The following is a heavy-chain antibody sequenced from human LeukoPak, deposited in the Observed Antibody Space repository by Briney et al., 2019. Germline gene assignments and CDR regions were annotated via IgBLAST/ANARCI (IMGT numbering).Heavy chain of an antibody. Sequence: PGGSLRLSCAASGFTFSSYWMHWVRQAPGKGLVWVSRINTEGSGTSYADSVKGRFTISRDNAKNTPYLQMNSLRAEDTAVYYCARARPSVQDFWGQGALVTVSS. D-gene: IGHD6-6*01. J-gene: IGHJ4*02. CDR3: ARARPSVQDF. CDR1: GFTFSSYW. CDR2: INTEGSGT. V-gene: IGHV3-74*01.